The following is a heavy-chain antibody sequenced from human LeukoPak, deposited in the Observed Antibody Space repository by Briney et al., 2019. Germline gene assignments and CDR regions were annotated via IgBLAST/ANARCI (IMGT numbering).Heavy chain of an antibody. CDR2: IYYSGST. Sequence: SETLSLTCNVSGGSISSSSYYWGWIRQPPGKGLEWIGSIYYSGSTYYNPSLRSRVTISADTSKNQFSLKVTSVTAADTAVYYCATIVFVVYAIGDWGRGTLVTVSS. V-gene: IGHV4-39*07. CDR3: ATIVFVVYAIGD. CDR1: GGSISSSSYY. D-gene: IGHD2-8*02. J-gene: IGHJ4*02.